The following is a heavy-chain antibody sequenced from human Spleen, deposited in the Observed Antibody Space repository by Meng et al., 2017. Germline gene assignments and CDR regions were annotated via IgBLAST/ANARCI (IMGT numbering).Heavy chain of an antibody. CDR1: DYTFTGYG. Sequence: QVQPVQSGAKVKRHGASVKFSCKASDYTFTGYGVSRGRQAPGQGLAWMAWLGAHEGDTSHAPKFQGRVTVSADRPTATAYMELRSLRSDDTAVYYCARGTPGRSYSDYWGQGTLVTVSS. J-gene: IGHJ4*02. D-gene: IGHD3-10*01. CDR3: ARGTPGRSYSDY. V-gene: IGHV1-18*01. CDR2: LGAHEGDT.